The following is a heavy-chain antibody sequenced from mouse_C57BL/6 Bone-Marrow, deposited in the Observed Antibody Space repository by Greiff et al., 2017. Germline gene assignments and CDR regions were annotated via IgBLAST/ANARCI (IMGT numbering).Heavy chain of an antibody. V-gene: IGHV1-19*01. J-gene: IGHJ2*01. CDR3: AGGLLLRYFDY. CDR1: GYTFTDYY. CDR2: INPDNGGT. D-gene: IGHD1-1*01. Sequence: EVQLQQSGPVLVKPGASVKMSCKASGYTFTDYYMNWVKQSHGQSLEWIGVINPDNGGTGYTQKFKGKATLTVDKSSSTAYMELNSLTSEDSAVYYCAGGLLLRYFDYWGKGTTLTVSS.